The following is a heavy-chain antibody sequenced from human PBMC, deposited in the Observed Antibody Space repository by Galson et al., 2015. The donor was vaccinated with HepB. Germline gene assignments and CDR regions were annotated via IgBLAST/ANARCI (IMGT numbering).Heavy chain of an antibody. CDR1: GFSFSNYA. CDR3: ARDARGLVGEFLPEY. V-gene: IGHV3-30-3*01. CDR2: ISYDETHK. Sequence: SLRLSCAASGFSFSNYAMNWVRQAPGKGLEWVALISYDETHKYYADSVRGRFTISRDNSKNTLFLQMNSLRAEDTALYYCARDARGLVGEFLPEYWGQGTLVTVSS. J-gene: IGHJ4*02. D-gene: IGHD3-16*01.